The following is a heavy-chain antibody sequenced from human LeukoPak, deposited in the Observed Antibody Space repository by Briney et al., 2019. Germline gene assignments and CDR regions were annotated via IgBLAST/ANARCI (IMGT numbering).Heavy chain of an antibody. D-gene: IGHD4-17*01. V-gene: IGHV3-23*01. CDR2: ISGSGGST. CDR1: GFTFSSYA. Sequence: GGSLRLSCAASGFTFSSYAMSWVRQAPGKGLEWVSAISGSGGSTYYADSVKGRFTISRDNSKNTLYLQMNSLRAEDTAVYYCAKSPTRYGDYQDDYWGQGTLVTVSS. CDR3: AKSPTRYGDYQDDY. J-gene: IGHJ4*02.